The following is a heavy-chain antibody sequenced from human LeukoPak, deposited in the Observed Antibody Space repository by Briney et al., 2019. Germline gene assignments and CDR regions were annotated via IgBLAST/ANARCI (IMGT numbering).Heavy chain of an antibody. Sequence: PGGSLRLSCAASGFTFSSYWMSWVRQAPGKGLEWVASIKYDGSEKYYVDSVKGRFTISRDNAKNSLYLQMNSLRAEDMALYYCAKGLGVAGLDWYFDLWGRGTLVTVSS. J-gene: IGHJ2*01. CDR3: AKGLGVAGLDWYFDL. D-gene: IGHD6-19*01. V-gene: IGHV3-7*03. CDR2: IKYDGSEK. CDR1: GFTFSSYW.